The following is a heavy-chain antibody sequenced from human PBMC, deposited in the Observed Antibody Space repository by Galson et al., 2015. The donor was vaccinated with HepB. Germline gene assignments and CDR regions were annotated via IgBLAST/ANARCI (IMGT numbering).Heavy chain of an antibody. Sequence: SVKVSCKASGYSFTSDYIHWVRPAPGHGLEWMGIINPSDGYTSYAQNLQGRVPMTTDTSTFTIYLELSSLRSEDSAVYYCARERITTELAGMDVWGQGTTVTVSS. CDR3: ARERITTELAGMDV. J-gene: IGHJ6*02. V-gene: IGHV1-46*01. CDR1: GYSFTSDY. CDR2: INPSDGYT. D-gene: IGHD4-11*01.